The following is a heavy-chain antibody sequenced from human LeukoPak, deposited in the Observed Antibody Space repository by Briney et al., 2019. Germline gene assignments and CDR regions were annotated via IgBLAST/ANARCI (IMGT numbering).Heavy chain of an antibody. CDR3: ARLDSTAGDDY. CDR1: GGSVSGTNYY. J-gene: IGHJ4*02. Sequence: SETLSLTSTVSGGSVSGTNYYWGWIRQPPGKGLEWVGSMYYGGSTSYTYHNPSLKSRVSISVDTSKNQFSLKLSSVTAADTAVFYCARLDSTAGDDYWGQGTLVTVSS. D-gene: IGHD2-21*02. V-gene: IGHV4-39*01. CDR2: MYYGGST.